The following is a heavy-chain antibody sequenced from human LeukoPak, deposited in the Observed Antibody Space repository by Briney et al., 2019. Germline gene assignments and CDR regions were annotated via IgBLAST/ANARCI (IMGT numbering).Heavy chain of an antibody. V-gene: IGHV4-59*01. CDR2: IYYSGST. D-gene: IGHD5-18*01. J-gene: IGHJ4*02. CDR1: GGSISSYY. Sequence: PSETLSLTCTVSGGSISSYYWSWIRQPPGKGLEWIGYIYYSGSTNYNPSLKSRVTISVDTSKNQFSLKLSSVTAADTAVYYCARDVAIGYSYGYHYFDYWGQGTLVTVSS. CDR3: ARDVAIGYSYGYHYFDY.